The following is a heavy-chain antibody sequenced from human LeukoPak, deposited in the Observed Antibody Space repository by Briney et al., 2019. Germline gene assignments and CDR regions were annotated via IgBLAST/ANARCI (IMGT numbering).Heavy chain of an antibody. CDR1: GFTFSSYW. V-gene: IGHV3-7*03. J-gene: IGHJ4*02. CDR2: IKQDGSEK. CDR3: ARDPAFYCSSTSCYFDY. D-gene: IGHD2-2*01. Sequence: GGSLRLSCAASGFTFSSYWMSWVRQAPGKGLEWVANIKQDGSEKYYVDSVKGRFTISRDNAKNSLYLQMNSLRAEDTAVYYCARDPAFYCSSTSCYFDYWGQGTLVTVSS.